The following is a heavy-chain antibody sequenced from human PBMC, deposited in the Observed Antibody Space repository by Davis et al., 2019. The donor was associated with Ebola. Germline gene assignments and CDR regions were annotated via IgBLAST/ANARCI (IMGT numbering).Heavy chain of an antibody. CDR3: ARDRFFAFDF. CDR1: GFVFSDFS. D-gene: IGHD3/OR15-3a*01. CDR2: ITKGSDAI. J-gene: IGHJ4*02. Sequence: PGGSLRLSCAASGFVFSDFSMNWVRQAPGKGLEWITYITKGSDAIHYADSVKGRFTVSRDNAKNSVFLQMSSLRDEDSAVYYCARDRFFAFDFWSQGVHVNVSS. V-gene: IGHV3-48*02.